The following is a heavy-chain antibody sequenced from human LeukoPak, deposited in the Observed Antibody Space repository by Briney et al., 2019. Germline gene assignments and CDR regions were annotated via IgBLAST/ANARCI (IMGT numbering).Heavy chain of an antibody. D-gene: IGHD6-6*01. Sequence: ASVKVSCKASGYTFTGYYMHWVRQAPGQGLEWTGWINPNSGGTNYAQKFQGRVTMTRDTSISTAYMELSRLRSDDTAVYYCASQGARSSFDFDYWGQGTLVTVSS. CDR3: ASQGARSSFDFDY. V-gene: IGHV1-2*02. CDR2: INPNSGGT. J-gene: IGHJ4*02. CDR1: GYTFTGYY.